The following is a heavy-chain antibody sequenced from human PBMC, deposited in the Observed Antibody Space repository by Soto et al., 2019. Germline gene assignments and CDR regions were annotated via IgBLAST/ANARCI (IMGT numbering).Heavy chain of an antibody. CDR2: IYYSGST. J-gene: IGHJ4*02. CDR3: ASWATSGRYDYFDY. Sequence: SETLSLTCTVSGGSISSYYWSWIRQPPGKGLEWIGYIYYSGSTNYNPSLKSRVTISVDTSKNQFSLKLSSVTAADTAVYYCASWATSGRYDYFDYWGQGTLVTVSS. V-gene: IGHV4-59*01. CDR1: GGSISSYY. D-gene: IGHD1-26*01.